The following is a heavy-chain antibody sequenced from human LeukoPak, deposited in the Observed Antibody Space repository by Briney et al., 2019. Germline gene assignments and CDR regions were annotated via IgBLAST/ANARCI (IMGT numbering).Heavy chain of an antibody. V-gene: IGHV4-59*08. Sequence: SETLSLTCTVSGGSISSYYWSWIPQPPGKGLEWIGYIYYSGSTNYNPSLKSRVTISVDTSKNQFSLKLSSVTAADTAVYYCARLNYGDYVPGSAFDIWGQGTMVTVSS. CDR2: IYYSGST. CDR3: ARLNYGDYVPGSAFDI. CDR1: GGSISSYY. J-gene: IGHJ3*02. D-gene: IGHD4-17*01.